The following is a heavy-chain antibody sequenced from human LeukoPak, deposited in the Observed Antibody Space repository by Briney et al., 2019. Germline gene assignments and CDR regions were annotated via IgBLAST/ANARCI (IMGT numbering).Heavy chain of an antibody. CDR1: GFTFSSYA. CDR3: AKTHDSSVYFDY. CDR2: ISGSGGST. J-gene: IGHJ4*02. Sequence: PGGSLRLSCAASGFTFSSYAMSWVHQAPGKGLEWVSAISGSGGSTYYADSVKGRFTISRDNSKNTLYLQMNSLRAEDTAVYYCAKTHDSSVYFDYWGQGTLVTVSS. V-gene: IGHV3-23*01. D-gene: IGHD3-22*01.